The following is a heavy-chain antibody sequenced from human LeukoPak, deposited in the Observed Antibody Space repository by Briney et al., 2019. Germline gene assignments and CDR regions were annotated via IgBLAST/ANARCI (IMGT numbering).Heavy chain of an antibody. CDR3: ARSLKPTVMFAFDI. D-gene: IGHD1-1*01. CDR2: IYYTGST. Sequence: PSETLSLACTVSGGSINNYYWSWVRQPPGKGLEWIGYIYYTGSTNYNPSLKSRVTMSVDTSKSQFSLKLSSVTAADTAVFYCARSLKPTVMFAFDIWGQGTMVTVSS. CDR1: GGSINNYY. J-gene: IGHJ3*02. V-gene: IGHV4-59*01.